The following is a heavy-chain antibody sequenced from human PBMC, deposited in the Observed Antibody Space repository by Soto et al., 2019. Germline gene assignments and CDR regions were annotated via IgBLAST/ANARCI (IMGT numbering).Heavy chain of an antibody. CDR2: MNPNSGNT. Sequence: EASVKVSCKASGYTFTSYYINWVRQATGQGLEWMGWMNPNSGNTGYAQKFQGRVTMTRNTSISTAYMELSSLRSEDTAVYYCARGGYSSGLGYWYFDLWGRGTLVTAPQ. CDR3: ARGGYSSGLGYWYFDL. V-gene: IGHV1-8*01. CDR1: GYTFTSYY. D-gene: IGHD6-19*01. J-gene: IGHJ2*01.